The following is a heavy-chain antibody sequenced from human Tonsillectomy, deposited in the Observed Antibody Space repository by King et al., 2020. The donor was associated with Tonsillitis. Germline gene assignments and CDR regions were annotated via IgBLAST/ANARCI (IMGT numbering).Heavy chain of an antibody. CDR3: AKDEGIVVVVAPSRY. V-gene: IGHV3-23*04. Sequence: VQLVESGGGLVQPGGSLRLSCAASGFTFSSYAMSWVRQAPGKGLEWVSAISGSGGGTYYADSVKGRFTISRDNAKNTLYLKMNSLRAEDTAVYYCAKDEGIVVVVAPSRYWGQGTLVTVSS. CDR2: ISGSGGGT. CDR1: GFTFSSYA. D-gene: IGHD2-15*01. J-gene: IGHJ4*02.